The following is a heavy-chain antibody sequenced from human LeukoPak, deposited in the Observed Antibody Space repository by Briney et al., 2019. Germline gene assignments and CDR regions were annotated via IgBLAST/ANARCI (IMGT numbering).Heavy chain of an antibody. J-gene: IGHJ4*02. CDR3: ARRPADTTWYGVFDY. Sequence: SERLSPTCRVSARSLTSLYRRCIRHPHGERRGWVGYIFNTGNTNNNPSLASRVTMSVDTSRAQFFLRLSPVTAADTAIYYCARRPADTTWYGVFDYWSQGTLVTVSS. CDR2: IFNTGNT. D-gene: IGHD3-10*01. V-gene: IGHV4-59*11. CDR1: ARSLTSLY.